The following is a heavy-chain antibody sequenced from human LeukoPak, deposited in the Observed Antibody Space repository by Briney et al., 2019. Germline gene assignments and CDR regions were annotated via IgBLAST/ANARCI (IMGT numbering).Heavy chain of an antibody. V-gene: IGHV1-46*01. CDR2: INPSGGST. CDR1: GYTFTSYY. D-gene: IGHD3-22*01. J-gene: IGHJ2*01. Sequence: ASVKVSCKASGYTFTSYYMHWVRQAPGQGLEWMGIINPSGGSTSYAQKFQGRVTMTRDTSTSTVHMELSSLGSEDTAVYYCARDPKSANYYDNRGYFDLWGRGTLVTVSS. CDR3: ARDPKSANYYDNRGYFDL.